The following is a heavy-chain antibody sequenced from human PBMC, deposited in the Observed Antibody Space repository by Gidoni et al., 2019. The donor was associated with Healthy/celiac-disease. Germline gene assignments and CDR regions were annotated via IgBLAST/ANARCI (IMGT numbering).Heavy chain of an antibody. J-gene: IGHJ4*02. D-gene: IGHD3-10*01. CDR1: GFTFSSYG. Sequence: AVVQPGRSLRLSCAASGFTFSSYGMHWVRQAPGQGLEWVAVITYDGSNKYYADSVKGRFTISRDNSKNTLYLQMNSLRAEDTAVYYCAKDRGLWFGELSRPDYWGQGTLVTVSS. CDR3: AKDRGLWFGELSRPDY. V-gene: IGHV3-30*18. CDR2: ITYDGSNK.